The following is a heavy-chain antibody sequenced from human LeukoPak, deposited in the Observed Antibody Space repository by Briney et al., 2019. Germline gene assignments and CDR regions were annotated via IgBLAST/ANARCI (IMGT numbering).Heavy chain of an antibody. CDR3: TTDIYYDSSGYSY. J-gene: IGHJ4*02. CDR1: GFTFSNAW. V-gene: IGHV3-15*01. Sequence: GGSLRLSCAASGFTFSNAWMSWVRQAPGKGLEWVGRIKSKTDGGTTDYAAPVKGRFTISRDDSKNTLYLQMNSLKTEDTAVYYCTTDIYYDSSGYSYWGQGTLVTVSS. D-gene: IGHD3-22*01. CDR2: IKSKTDGGTT.